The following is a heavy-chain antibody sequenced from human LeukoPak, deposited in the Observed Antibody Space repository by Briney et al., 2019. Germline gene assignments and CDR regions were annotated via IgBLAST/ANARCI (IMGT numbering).Heavy chain of an antibody. CDR3: ARDRHEDGSGSYYKPLDY. Sequence: ASVKVSCKASGYTFTSYYMHWVRQAPGQGLEWMGIINPSGGSTSYAQKFQGRVTMTRDTSTSTVYVELSSLRSEDTAVYYCARDRHEDGSGSYYKPLDYWGQGTLVTVSS. J-gene: IGHJ4*02. V-gene: IGHV1-46*01. CDR2: INPSGGST. CDR1: GYTFTSYY. D-gene: IGHD3-10*01.